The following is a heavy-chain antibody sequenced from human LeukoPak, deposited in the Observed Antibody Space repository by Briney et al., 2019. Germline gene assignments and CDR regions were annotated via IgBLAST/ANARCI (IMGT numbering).Heavy chain of an antibody. CDR1: GYTFTSYG. D-gene: IGHD3-10*01. Sequence: GASVKVSCKASGYTFTSYGISWVRQAPGQGLEWMGWISAYNGNTNYAQKLQGRVTMTTDTSTSPASMELRSLRSDDTAVYYCAREVAAYYGSGSYSPPHDYGMDVWGQGTTVTVSS. V-gene: IGHV1-18*01. CDR3: AREVAAYYGSGSYSPPHDYGMDV. CDR2: ISAYNGNT. J-gene: IGHJ6*02.